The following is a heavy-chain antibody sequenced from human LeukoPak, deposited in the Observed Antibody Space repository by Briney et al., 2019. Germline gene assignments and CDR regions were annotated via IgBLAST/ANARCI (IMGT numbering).Heavy chain of an antibody. J-gene: IGHJ4*02. CDR3: ARKEDSSGWYWSY. Sequence: SETLSLTCTVSGGSISSDYWSWIRQPPQQGLGWIGYIYYSGSTNYNPSPKRRVTITVATAKTQYPLNLSSVTATDTAGYYCARKEDSSGWYWSYWGQGTLVTVSS. D-gene: IGHD6-19*01. CDR2: IYYSGST. CDR1: GGSISSDY. V-gene: IGHV4-59*01.